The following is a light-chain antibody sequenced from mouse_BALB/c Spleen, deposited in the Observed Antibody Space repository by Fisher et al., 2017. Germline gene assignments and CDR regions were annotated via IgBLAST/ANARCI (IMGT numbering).Light chain of an antibody. Sequence: IVLTQTPALMSASPGEKVTMTCSASSSVSYMYWYQQKPRSSPKPWIYLTSNLASGVPARFSGSGSGTSYSLTISSMEAEDAASYFCHQWSSYPYTFGGGTKLEIK. J-gene: IGKJ2*01. CDR1: SSVSY. V-gene: IGKV4-68*01. CDR3: HQWSSYPYT. CDR2: LTS.